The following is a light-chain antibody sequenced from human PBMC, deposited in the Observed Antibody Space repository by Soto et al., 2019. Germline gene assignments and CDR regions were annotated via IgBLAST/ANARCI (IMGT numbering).Light chain of an antibody. CDR1: QGISNS. Sequence: DIPMTQSPSSLSASVGDRVTITCRASQGISNSLAWYQQKPGKVPKLLIYTASTLQSGVPSRFSGRGFETDFTLTITSLQPEDVATYYCQKYNSAPLTFGGGTKVEIK. J-gene: IGKJ4*01. CDR3: QKYNSAPLT. CDR2: TAS. V-gene: IGKV1-27*01.